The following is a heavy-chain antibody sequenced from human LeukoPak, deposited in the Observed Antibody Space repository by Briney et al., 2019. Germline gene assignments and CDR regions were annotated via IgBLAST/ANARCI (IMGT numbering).Heavy chain of an antibody. V-gene: IGHV3-53*01. Sequence: PGGSLRLSCAASGFTVSSNYMSWVRQAPGKGLEWVSVIYSGGSTYYADSVKGRFTISRDNSKNTLYLQMNSLRAEDTAVYYCVRDLTTSSTAYLHHWGQGTLVTVSS. CDR3: VRDLTTSSTAYLHH. D-gene: IGHD6-6*01. CDR1: GFTVSSNY. J-gene: IGHJ1*01. CDR2: IYSGGST.